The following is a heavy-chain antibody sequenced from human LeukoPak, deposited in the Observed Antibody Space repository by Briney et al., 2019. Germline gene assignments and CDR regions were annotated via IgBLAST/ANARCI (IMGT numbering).Heavy chain of an antibody. CDR2: IYYSGST. J-gene: IGHJ4*02. CDR1: GGSISSSSYY. Sequence: PSETLSLTCTVSGGSISSSSYYWGWIRQPPGKGLEWIGSIYYSGSTYYNPSLKSRVTISVDTSKNQFSLKLSSVTAADTAVYYCASGIRPLSRFDYWGQGTLVTVSS. V-gene: IGHV4-39*07. CDR3: ASGIRPLSRFDY. D-gene: IGHD1-14*01.